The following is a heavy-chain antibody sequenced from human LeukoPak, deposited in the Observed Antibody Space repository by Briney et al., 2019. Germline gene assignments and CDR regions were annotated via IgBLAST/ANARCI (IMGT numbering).Heavy chain of an antibody. CDR2: ISSSSSYI. D-gene: IGHD6-13*01. V-gene: IGHV3-21*04. CDR3: AKSPGIAAAGLIMDV. CDR1: GFTFSSYS. J-gene: IGHJ6*03. Sequence: GGSLRLSCAASGFTFSSYSMNWVRQAPGKGLEWVSSISSSSSYIYYADSVKGRFTISRDNSKNTLYLQMNSLRAEDTAVYYCAKSPGIAAAGLIMDVWGKGTTVTVSS.